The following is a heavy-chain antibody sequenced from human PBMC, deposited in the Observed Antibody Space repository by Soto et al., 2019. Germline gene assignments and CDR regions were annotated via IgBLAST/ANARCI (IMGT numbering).Heavy chain of an antibody. CDR2: ISGSGGST. CDR3: AKPLLNWYYSSSSFDY. D-gene: IGHD6-6*01. V-gene: IGHV3-23*01. J-gene: IGHJ4*02. Sequence: GGSLRLSCAASGFTFSSYAMSWARPAPGKGLEWVSAISGSGGSTYYADSVKGRFTISRANSKNTLYLPMNSLTAEDPAVYYFAKPLLNWYYSSSSFDYWGQGTLVTVSS. CDR1: GFTFSSYA.